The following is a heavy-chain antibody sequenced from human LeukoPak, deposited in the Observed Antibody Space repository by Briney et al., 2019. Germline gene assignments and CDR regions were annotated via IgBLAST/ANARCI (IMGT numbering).Heavy chain of an antibody. J-gene: IGHJ4*02. CDR1: GGSFSDFY. CDR3: VRGYSEYWSD. CDR2: ISHSGGI. Sequence: PSETLSLTCAAYGGSFSDFYWNWIRQPPGKGLEWIGQISHSGGISYNPSLQSRVTLSVDTSNNHFSLRLTPVTAADTAVYYCVRGYSEYWSDWGQGSLVTVSS. V-gene: IGHV4-34*01. D-gene: IGHD3-3*01.